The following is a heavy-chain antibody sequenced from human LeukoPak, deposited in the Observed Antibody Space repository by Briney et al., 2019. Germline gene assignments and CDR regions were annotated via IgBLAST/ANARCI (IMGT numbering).Heavy chain of an antibody. CDR2: ISSSSSTI. V-gene: IGHV3-48*01. CDR1: GFTFSSYS. Sequence: GGSLRLSCAASGFTFSSYSMNCVRQAPGKGLEWGSYISSSSSTIYYADSVRGRFTIYRDNATNSLYPQRNSLRAEDTAVYYCARDRAVGYSSGWYETDYWGQGTLVTVSS. D-gene: IGHD6-19*01. J-gene: IGHJ4*02. CDR3: ARDRAVGYSSGWYETDY.